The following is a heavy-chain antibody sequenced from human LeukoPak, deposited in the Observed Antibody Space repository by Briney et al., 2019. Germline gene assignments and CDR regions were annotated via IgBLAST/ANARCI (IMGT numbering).Heavy chain of an antibody. Sequence: SETLSLTCAVYGGSFSGYYWSWIRNPPGKGLEWIGEINHSGSTNYNPYLKSRVTISVDTSKNQFSLKLSSVTAADTAVYYCARDLNHDYVWGSLRPDKYYFDYWGQGTLVSVSS. J-gene: IGHJ4*02. CDR2: INHSGST. V-gene: IGHV4-34*01. D-gene: IGHD3-16*01. CDR3: ARDLNHDYVWGSLRPDKYYFDY. CDR1: GGSFSGYY.